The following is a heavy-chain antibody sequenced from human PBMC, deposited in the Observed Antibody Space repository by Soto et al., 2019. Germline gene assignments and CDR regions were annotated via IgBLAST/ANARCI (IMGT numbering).Heavy chain of an antibody. V-gene: IGHV4-39*01. CDR3: ARHLTDRYCSSTSCYYNWFDP. J-gene: IGHJ5*02. Sequence: KTSETLSLTCTVSGGSISSSSYYWGWIRQPPGKGLEWIGSIYYSGSTYYNPSLKSRVTISVDTSKNQFSLKLSSVTAADTAVYYCARHLTDRYCSSTSCYYNWFDPWGQGTLVTVSS. CDR2: IYYSGST. D-gene: IGHD2-2*01. CDR1: GGSISSSSYY.